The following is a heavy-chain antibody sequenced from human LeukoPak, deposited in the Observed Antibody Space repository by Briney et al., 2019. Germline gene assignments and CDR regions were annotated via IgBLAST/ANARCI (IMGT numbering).Heavy chain of an antibody. Sequence: SVKVSCKASGGTFSSYAISWVRQAPGQGLEWMGGIIHIFGTANYAQKFQGRVTITADESTSTAYMELSSLRPEDTAVYYCARENRITIFGVVITPPYYFDYWGQGTLVTVSS. V-gene: IGHV1-69*01. CDR2: IIHIFGTA. CDR3: ARENRITIFGVVITPPYYFDY. D-gene: IGHD3-3*01. J-gene: IGHJ4*02. CDR1: GGTFSSYA.